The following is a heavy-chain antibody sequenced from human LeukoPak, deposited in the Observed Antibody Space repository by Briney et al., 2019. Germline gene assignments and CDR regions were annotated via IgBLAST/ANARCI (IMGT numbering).Heavy chain of an antibody. CDR3: ARGRVNSGSYYGFDY. J-gene: IGHJ4*02. V-gene: IGHV4-4*07. Sequence: SETLSLTCSVSGVSISAYYWSWIRQPAGKGLEWIGRIYPGESIYTSGNTNYNPSLKSRVTMSVDTSKNQFSLKLSSVTAADTAMYYCARGRVNSGSYYGFDYWGQGTLVTVSS. D-gene: IGHD1-26*01. CDR1: GVSISAYY. CDR2: IYPGESIYTSGNT.